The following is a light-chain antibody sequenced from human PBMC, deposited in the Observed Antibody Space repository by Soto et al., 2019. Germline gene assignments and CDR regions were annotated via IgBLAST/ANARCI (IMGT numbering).Light chain of an antibody. CDR2: DAS. J-gene: IGKJ2*01. CDR1: QAPGGF. CDR3: LQNDSYPYS. Sequence: DIQVTQSPSTLSASVGDRVTITCGASQAPGGFLAWFQQKPGKAPKLLIYDASNLKTGVPRRFSGSRAGTEFTITISGLKPDDYASYFCLQNDSYPYSFGQGTKVDIK. V-gene: IGKV1-5*01.